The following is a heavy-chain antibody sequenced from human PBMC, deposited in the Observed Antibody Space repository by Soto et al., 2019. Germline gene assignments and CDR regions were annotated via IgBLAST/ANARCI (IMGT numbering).Heavy chain of an antibody. CDR2: IYYSGST. D-gene: IGHD6-13*01. CDR3: ARVRGIAAAGTRLDP. V-gene: IGHV4-31*03. J-gene: IGHJ5*02. Sequence: SETLSLTCTVSGGSISSGGYYWSWIRQHPGKGLEWIGYIYYSGSTYYNPSLKSRVTISVDTSKNQFSLKLSSVTAADTAVYYGARVRGIAAAGTRLDPWGQGTLVTVSS. CDR1: GGSISSGGYY.